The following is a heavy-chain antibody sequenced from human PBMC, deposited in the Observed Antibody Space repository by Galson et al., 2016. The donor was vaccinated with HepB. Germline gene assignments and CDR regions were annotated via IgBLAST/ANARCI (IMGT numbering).Heavy chain of an antibody. J-gene: IGHJ5*02. Sequence: CAISGDSVSSNSAAWTWIRQSPLRGLEWLGRTYYRSMWYNDYAVSVKSRISIHPDTSKNQFSLQPNSVTPEDTAVYYCARVRCSTFRCQNWFDPWGQGTLVTVSS. CDR1: GDSVSSNSAA. D-gene: IGHD2/OR15-2a*01. CDR2: TYYRSMWYN. V-gene: IGHV6-1*01. CDR3: ARVRCSTFRCQNWFDP.